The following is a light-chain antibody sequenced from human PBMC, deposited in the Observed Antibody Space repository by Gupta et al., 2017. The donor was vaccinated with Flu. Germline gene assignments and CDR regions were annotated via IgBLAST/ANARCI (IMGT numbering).Light chain of an antibody. V-gene: IGLV1-44*01. Sequence: QSVLTPPPSASGPPGQRVTISCSGSSSNIGRNSVNWYQPFPRPAPRLLIYSNNRRPSGVPDRFSGSKSGTSAALAISGLQSEDAADYYFAALDVSLDGPVFGGGTRVTVL. CDR2: SNN. CDR1: SSNIGRNS. J-gene: IGLJ2*01. CDR3: AALDVSLDGPV.